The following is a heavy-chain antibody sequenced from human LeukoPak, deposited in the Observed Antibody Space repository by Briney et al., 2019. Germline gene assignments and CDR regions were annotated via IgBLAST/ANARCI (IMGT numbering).Heavy chain of an antibody. Sequence: ASVKVSCKASGYSFTGYFIHWVRQAPGQGLEWMGCIDPNSGDTKYAQKFQGRVSMPRDTSTRTAYMELSRLRSDDTTVYFCARSGSTGYSLDYWGQGTLVTVSS. D-gene: IGHD3-22*01. CDR1: GYSFTGYF. CDR2: IDPNSGDT. J-gene: IGHJ4*02. V-gene: IGHV1-2*02. CDR3: ARSGSTGYSLDY.